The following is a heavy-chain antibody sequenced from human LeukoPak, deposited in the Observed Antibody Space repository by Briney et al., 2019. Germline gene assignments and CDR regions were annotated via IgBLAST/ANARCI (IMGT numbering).Heavy chain of an antibody. CDR3: AKDWDTAMGYFDY. J-gene: IGHJ4*02. Sequence: GGSLRLSCAASRFTFSSYGMHWVRQAPGKGLEWVAVISYDGSNKYYADSVKGRFTISRDNSKNTLYLQMNSLRAEDTAVYYCAKDWDTAMGYFDYWGQGTLVTVSS. CDR1: RFTFSSYG. V-gene: IGHV3-30*18. D-gene: IGHD5-18*01. CDR2: ISYDGSNK.